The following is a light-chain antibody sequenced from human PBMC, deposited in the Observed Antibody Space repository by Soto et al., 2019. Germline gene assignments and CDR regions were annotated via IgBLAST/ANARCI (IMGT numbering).Light chain of an antibody. V-gene: IGKV1-9*01. Sequence: DIQLTQSPSFLSASVGDRVTITCRASQGIRIYLAWYQQKPGKAPNLLIYAASTLQSGVPSRFSGSGSGTEFTLTISSLQPEDFATYYCQQLNSYPLTFGGGTKVEIK. J-gene: IGKJ4*01. CDR2: AAS. CDR3: QQLNSYPLT. CDR1: QGIRIY.